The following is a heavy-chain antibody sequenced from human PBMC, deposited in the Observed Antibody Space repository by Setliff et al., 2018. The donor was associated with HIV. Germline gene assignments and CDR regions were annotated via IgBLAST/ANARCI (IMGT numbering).Heavy chain of an antibody. Sequence: GESPKISCRASGYSFTDYWIGWVRQMPGKGLECMGIIYPGDSETKYSPSFQGQATISVDKSFNTAYLQWSSLRASDTTMYYCARVSRNLYGHLDGFDIWGHGTMVTVSS. CDR2: IYPGDSET. CDR1: GYSFTDYW. J-gene: IGHJ3*02. V-gene: IGHV5-51*01. D-gene: IGHD3-10*01. CDR3: ARVSRNLYGHLDGFDI.